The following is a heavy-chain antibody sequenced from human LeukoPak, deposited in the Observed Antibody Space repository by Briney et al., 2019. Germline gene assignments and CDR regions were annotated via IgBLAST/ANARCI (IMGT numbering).Heavy chain of an antibody. CDR1: GLTFSDDH. CDR2: ISPGSHSI. Sequence: PGGSLRLSCVASGLTFSDDHVSWIRQAPGKGLEWVSYISPGSHSIYYVDSVKGRFTISRDNAKNSLYLQMNSLRVEDTAVYYCARLWIQDHYDAFDIWGQGTMVTVSS. D-gene: IGHD5-18*01. CDR3: ARLWIQDHYDAFDI. V-gene: IGHV3-11*01. J-gene: IGHJ3*02.